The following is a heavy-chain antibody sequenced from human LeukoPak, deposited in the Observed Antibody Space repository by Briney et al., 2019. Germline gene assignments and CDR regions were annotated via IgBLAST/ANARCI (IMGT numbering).Heavy chain of an antibody. CDR3: AEDHGYSSSWYAVDY. D-gene: IGHD6-13*01. V-gene: IGHV3-30*18. J-gene: IGHJ4*02. CDR2: ISDDGSNK. Sequence: GRSLRLSCAASGFSFSSYGMHWVRQAPGKGLEWVAVISDDGSNKYYADSVKGRFTISRDTSKNTLYLHMNSLRAEDTAVYYCAEDHGYSSSWYAVDYWGQGTLVTVSS. CDR1: GFSFSSYG.